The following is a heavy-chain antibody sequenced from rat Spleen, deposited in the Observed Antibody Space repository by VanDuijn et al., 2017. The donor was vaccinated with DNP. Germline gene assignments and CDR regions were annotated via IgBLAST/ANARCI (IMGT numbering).Heavy chain of an antibody. D-gene: IGHD1-2*01. J-gene: IGHJ2*01. Sequence: EVQVVESGGGLVQPGRSLNLSCAASGFTFSNSGFHWIRQAPTKGLEWVTSISPRGLSTYYRDSVKGRFTISRDNAKSTLYLQMNSLKSEDTATYYCARGSSSIYWYFDFWGQGVMVTVSS. CDR2: ISPRGLST. CDR3: ARGSSSIYWYFDF. V-gene: IGHV5-19*01. CDR1: GFTFSNSG.